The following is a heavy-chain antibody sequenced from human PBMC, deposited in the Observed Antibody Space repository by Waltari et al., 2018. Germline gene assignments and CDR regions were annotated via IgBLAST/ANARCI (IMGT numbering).Heavy chain of an antibody. J-gene: IGHJ3*02. CDR1: GFTFSSYA. D-gene: IGHD7-27*01. Sequence: EVQLLESGGGLVQPGGSLRLSCAASGFTFSSYAMSWVRQAPGKGLEWVSVIYSGGSTYYADSVKGRFTISRDNSKNTLYLQMNSLRAEDTAVYYCAKHLGNDAFDIWGQGTMVIVSS. V-gene: IGHV3-23*03. CDR3: AKHLGNDAFDI. CDR2: IYSGGST.